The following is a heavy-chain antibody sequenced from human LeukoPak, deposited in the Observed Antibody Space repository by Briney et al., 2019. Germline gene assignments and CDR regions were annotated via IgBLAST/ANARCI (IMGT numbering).Heavy chain of an antibody. CDR3: GQDPNGDYLGAFDF. J-gene: IGHJ3*01. V-gene: IGHV3-23*01. D-gene: IGHD4-17*01. CDR1: GLTFSNYA. Sequence: GGSLRLSCAASGLTFSNYALVWVRRAPGKRLEWVSAITGSGGTVYADSVKGRFTISRDNSKNTLYLQMNSLRAEDTAVYYCGQDPNGDYLGAFDFWGQGIRVSVSS. CDR2: ITGSGGT.